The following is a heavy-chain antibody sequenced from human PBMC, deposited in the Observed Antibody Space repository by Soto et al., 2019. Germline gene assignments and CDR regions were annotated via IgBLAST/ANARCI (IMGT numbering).Heavy chain of an antibody. CDR3: ASGQGGSDFYYYGMDV. CDR1: GFTFSSYA. D-gene: IGHD3-3*01. CDR2: ISYDGSNK. J-gene: IGHJ6*02. Sequence: ESGGGVVQPGRSLRLSCAASGFTFSSYAMHWVRQAPGKGLEWVAVISYDGSNKYYADSVKGRFTISRDNSKNTLYLQMNSLRAEDTAVYYCASGQGGSDFYYYGMDVWGQGTTVTVSS. V-gene: IGHV3-30-3*01.